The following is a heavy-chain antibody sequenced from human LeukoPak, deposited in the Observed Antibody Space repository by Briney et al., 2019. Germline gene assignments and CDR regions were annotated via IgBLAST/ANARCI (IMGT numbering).Heavy chain of an antibody. CDR1: GFTFSSYW. Sequence: GGSLRLSCAASGFTFSSYWMHWVRQAPGKGLVWVSRINSDGSCTSYADSVKGRFTISRDNAKNTLYLQMNSLRAEDTAVYYCASYSGSRGFVYWGQGTLVTVSS. CDR2: INSDGSCT. CDR3: ASYSGSRGFVY. V-gene: IGHV3-74*01. J-gene: IGHJ4*02. D-gene: IGHD1-26*01.